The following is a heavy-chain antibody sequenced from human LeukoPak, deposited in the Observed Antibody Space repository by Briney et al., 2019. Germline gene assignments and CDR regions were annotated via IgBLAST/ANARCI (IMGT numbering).Heavy chain of an antibody. J-gene: IGHJ4*02. V-gene: IGHV1-18*01. CDR2: ISAYNGNT. CDR3: ARDQRGVVVTTVFDY. D-gene: IGHD3-22*01. CDR1: GYTFTSYG. Sequence: AASVKVSCKASGYTFTSYGISWVRQAPGQGLEWMGWISAYNGNTNYAQKLQGRGTMTTATSTSTAYMELRSLRSDDTAVYYCARDQRGVVVTTVFDYWGQGTLVTVSS.